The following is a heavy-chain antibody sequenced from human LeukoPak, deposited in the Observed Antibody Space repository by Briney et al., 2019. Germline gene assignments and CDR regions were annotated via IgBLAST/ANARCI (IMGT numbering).Heavy chain of an antibody. D-gene: IGHD6-13*01. J-gene: IGHJ6*02. CDR3: AREPGDPTSSSWYYYYYGMDV. CDR1: GFTFSSYW. V-gene: IGHV3-7*01. Sequence: GGSLRLSCAASGFTFSSYWMSWVRQAPGEGLEWVANIKQDGSEKYYVDSVKGRFTISRDNAKNSLYLQMNSLRAEDTAVYYCAREPGDPTSSSWYYYYYGMDVWGQGTTVTVSS. CDR2: IKQDGSEK.